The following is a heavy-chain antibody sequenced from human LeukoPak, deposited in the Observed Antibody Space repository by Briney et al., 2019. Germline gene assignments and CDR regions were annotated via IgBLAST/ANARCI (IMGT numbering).Heavy chain of an antibody. J-gene: IGHJ5*02. V-gene: IGHV4-34*01. CDR3: ARVRAFEAARSWFDP. D-gene: IGHD6-6*01. CDR2: INHSGST. CDR1: GGSFSGYY. Sequence: PSETLSLTCAVYGGSFSGYYWSWIRQPPGKGLEWIGEINHSGSTNYNPSLKSRVTISVDTSKNQFSLKLSSVTAADTAVYYCARVRAFEAARSWFDPWGQGTLVTVSS.